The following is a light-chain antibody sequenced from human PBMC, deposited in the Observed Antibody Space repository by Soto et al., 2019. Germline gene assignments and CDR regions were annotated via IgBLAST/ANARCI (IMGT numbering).Light chain of an antibody. CDR1: SSNIGAGYD. CDR3: QSFDSSLSGSV. J-gene: IGLJ2*01. Sequence: QSVLTQPPSVSGAPGQRVTISCTGSSSNIGAGYDVHWYQQLPGTAPKLLIYGNINRPSGVPDRFSASKSGTSASLAITGLQAEDEADYYCQSFDSSLSGSVFGGGTKVTV. V-gene: IGLV1-40*01. CDR2: GNI.